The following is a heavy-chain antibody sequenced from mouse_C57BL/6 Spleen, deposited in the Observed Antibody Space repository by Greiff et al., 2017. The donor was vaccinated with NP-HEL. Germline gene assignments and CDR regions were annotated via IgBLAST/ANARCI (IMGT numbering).Heavy chain of an antibody. Sequence: VQLQESGAELARPGASVKLSCKASGYTFTSYGISWVKQRTGQGLEWIGEIYPRSGNTYYNEKFKGKATLTADKSSSTSYIELRSLTSEDSAVYFCARLRSIDYAMDYWGQVTSVTVSS. V-gene: IGHV1-81*01. D-gene: IGHD2-12*01. CDR2: IYPRSGNT. CDR3: ARLRSIDYAMDY. CDR1: GYTFTSYG. J-gene: IGHJ4*01.